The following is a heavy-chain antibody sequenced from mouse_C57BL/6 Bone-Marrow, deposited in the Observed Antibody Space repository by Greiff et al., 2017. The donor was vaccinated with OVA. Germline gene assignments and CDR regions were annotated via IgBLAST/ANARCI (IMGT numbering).Heavy chain of an antibody. CDR3: ARGFITTVVAPYYAMDY. D-gene: IGHD1-1*01. CDR2: IYPGDGDT. V-gene: IGHV1-82*01. J-gene: IGHJ4*01. CDR1: GYAFSSSW. Sequence: VQLQESGPELVKPGASVKISCKASGYAFSSSWMNWVKQRPGQGLEWIGRIYPGDGDTNYNGKFKGKATLTADKSSSTAYMQLSSLTSEDSAVYFCARGFITTVVAPYYAMDYWGQGTSVTVSS.